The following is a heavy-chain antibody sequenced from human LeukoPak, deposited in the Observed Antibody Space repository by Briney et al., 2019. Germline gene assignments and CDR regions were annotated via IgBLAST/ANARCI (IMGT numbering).Heavy chain of an antibody. CDR2: MFYRGST. Sequence: SETLSLTCSVSGVSITTITNYWAWIRQPPGKGLEWIGSMFYRGSTYYNPSRRSRVTISVDTSKKQFSLKLSSVTASDTAIFYFARQGGWGGAASLIEFWGQGTLVTVSS. D-gene: IGHD1-26*01. V-gene: IGHV4-39*01. CDR1: GVSITTITNY. J-gene: IGHJ4*02. CDR3: ARQGGWGGAASLIEF.